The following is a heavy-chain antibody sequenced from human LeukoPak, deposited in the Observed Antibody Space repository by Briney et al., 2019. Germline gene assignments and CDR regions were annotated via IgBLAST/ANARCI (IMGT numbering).Heavy chain of an antibody. J-gene: IGHJ6*03. V-gene: IGHV1-18*01. CDR2: ISVYNGNT. CDR1: GYTFTSYA. D-gene: IGHD1-26*01. Sequence: AASVKVSCKASGYTFTSYAISWVRQAPGQGLEWMGWISVYNGNTNYAQKLQGRVTMTTDTSTSTAYMELRSLRSDDTAVYYCARAMGATTLSYYYYMDVWGKGTTVTVSS. CDR3: ARAMGATTLSYYYYMDV.